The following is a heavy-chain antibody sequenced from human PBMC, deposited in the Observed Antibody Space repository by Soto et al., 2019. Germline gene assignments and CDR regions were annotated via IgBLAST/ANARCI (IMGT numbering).Heavy chain of an antibody. V-gene: IGHV4-39*02. J-gene: IGHJ4*02. Sequence: QLQLQETGPGPVKPSETLSLSCAVSGASISSRDHFWGWFRQSPGKGLEWLASIYHSGTTYYNRSLKSRLTISLDMSASHFSLRLTSVNAADTAGYYCASLVVGAPRHPDVAFWGQGTLVTVSS. CDR1: GASISSRDHF. CDR2: IYHSGTT. CDR3: ASLVVGAPRHPDVAF. D-gene: IGHD2-15*01.